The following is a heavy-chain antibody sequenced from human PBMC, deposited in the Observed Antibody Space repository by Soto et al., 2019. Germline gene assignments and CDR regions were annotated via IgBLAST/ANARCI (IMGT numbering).Heavy chain of an antibody. CDR2: ISAYNGNT. D-gene: IGHD3-3*01. V-gene: IGHV1-18*01. Sequence: QVQLVQSGAEVKKPGASVKVSCKASGYTFTSYGISWVRQAPGQGLEWMGWISAYNGNTNYAQKLQGRVTMTTDTSTSTAYIELRSLRCDDTAVYYCARDRADITIFGVVIPDAFDIWGQGTMVTVSS. CDR1: GYTFTSYG. CDR3: ARDRADITIFGVVIPDAFDI. J-gene: IGHJ3*02.